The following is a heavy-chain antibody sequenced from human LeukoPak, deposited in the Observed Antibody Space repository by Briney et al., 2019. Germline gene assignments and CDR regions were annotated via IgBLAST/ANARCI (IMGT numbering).Heavy chain of an antibody. J-gene: IGHJ3*01. Sequence: SETLSLTCTVSGGSISSSSYYWGWIRQPPGKGLEWIGSIYYSGSTYYNPSLKSRVTISVDTSENQFSLKLSSVTAADTAVYYCARVGPLTTKVTTGGVDYWGQGTMVTVSS. V-gene: IGHV4-39*07. CDR3: ARVGPLTTKVTTGGVDY. CDR1: GGSISSSSYY. CDR2: IYYSGST. D-gene: IGHD4-17*01.